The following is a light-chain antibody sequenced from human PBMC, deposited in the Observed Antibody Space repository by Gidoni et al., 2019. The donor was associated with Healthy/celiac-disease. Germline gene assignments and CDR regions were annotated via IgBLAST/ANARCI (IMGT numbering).Light chain of an antibody. CDR1: ALPKQY. V-gene: IGLV3-25*03. Sequence: SYELPQPTSLPVSPGQTARITCSGDALPKQYAYWYQQKPGQAPVLVIYKDSERPPGIPGRFSGSSSGTTVTLTISGVQAEDAADYYCQSADSSGTYVVFGGGTKLTVL. CDR3: QSADSSGTYVV. CDR2: KDS. J-gene: IGLJ2*01.